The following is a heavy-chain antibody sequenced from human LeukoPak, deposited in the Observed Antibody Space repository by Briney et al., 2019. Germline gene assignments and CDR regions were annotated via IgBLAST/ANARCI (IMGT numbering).Heavy chain of an antibody. CDR3: ATSSFYYDILTGYYEYYFDY. D-gene: IGHD3-9*01. CDR2: IYYSGST. Sequence: SETLSLTCTVSSASISTYYWSWIRQPPGKGLEWIGYIYYSGSTNYNPSLKSRVTISVDTSKNQFSLKLSSVTAADTAVYYCATSSFYYDILTGYYEYYFDYWGQGTLVTVSS. V-gene: IGHV4-59*01. J-gene: IGHJ4*02. CDR1: SASISTYY.